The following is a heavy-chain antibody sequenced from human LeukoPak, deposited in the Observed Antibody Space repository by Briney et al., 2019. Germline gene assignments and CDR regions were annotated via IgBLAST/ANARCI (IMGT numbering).Heavy chain of an antibody. J-gene: IGHJ5*02. CDR1: GASFSGYY. CDR2: INHSGST. V-gene: IGHV4-34*01. D-gene: IGHD3-3*01. Sequence: SETLSLTCAVYGASFSGYYWSWIRQPPGKGLEWIGEINHSGSTNYNPSLKSRVTISVDTSKNQFSLKLSSVTAADTAVYYCARGGRTFWSAYYKSWFDPWGQGTLVTVSS. CDR3: ARGGRTFWSAYYKSWFDP.